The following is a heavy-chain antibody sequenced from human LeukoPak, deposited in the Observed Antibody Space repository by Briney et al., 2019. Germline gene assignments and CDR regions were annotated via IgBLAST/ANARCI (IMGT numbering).Heavy chain of an antibody. Sequence: SETLSLTCAVYGGSSSGYYWSWIRQPPGKGLEWIGEINHSGSTNYNPSLKSRVTISVDTSKNQFSLKLSSVTAADTAVYYCARGRSGYSYGPRFDYWGQGTLVTVSS. CDR3: ARGRSGYSYGPRFDY. CDR1: GGSSSGYY. J-gene: IGHJ4*02. V-gene: IGHV4-34*01. CDR2: INHSGST. D-gene: IGHD5-18*01.